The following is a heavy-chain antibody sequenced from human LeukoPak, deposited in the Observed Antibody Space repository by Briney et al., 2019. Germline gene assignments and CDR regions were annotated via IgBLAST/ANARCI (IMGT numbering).Heavy chain of an antibody. Sequence: SETLSLTCTVSGGSISSSSYYWGWIRQPPGKGLEWIGSIYYSGSTYYNPPLKSRVTISVDTSKNQFSLKLSSVTAADTAVYYCASPDRVRGVDYWGQGTLVTVSS. J-gene: IGHJ4*02. CDR2: IYYSGST. CDR3: ASPDRVRGVDY. CDR1: GGSISSSSYY. V-gene: IGHV4-39*01. D-gene: IGHD3-10*01.